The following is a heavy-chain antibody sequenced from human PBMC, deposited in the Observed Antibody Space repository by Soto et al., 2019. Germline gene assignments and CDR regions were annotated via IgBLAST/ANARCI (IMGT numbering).Heavy chain of an antibody. CDR3: ARGVDSWSGYLF. Sequence: XTLSLPCALYGGSFDGYYWSWIRQSPGKGLELIGEIHHSGRTKYNPSLKSRVSLSVDTYTKQFSLKMTSIPAADTGVYYCARGVDSWSGYLFWGQGTPGTVS. V-gene: IGHV4-34*01. D-gene: IGHD3-3*01. CDR2: IHHSGRT. CDR1: GGSFDGYY. J-gene: IGHJ4*02.